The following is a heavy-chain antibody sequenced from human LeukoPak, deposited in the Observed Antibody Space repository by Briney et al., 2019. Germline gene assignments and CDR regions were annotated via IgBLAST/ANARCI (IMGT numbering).Heavy chain of an antibody. Sequence: ASVKVSCKTSVHIFTVYDILWVRQAPGQGLEWMGWINPNSANTNYAQKLQGRVTFTRDTSLGIVYMELSGLTSEDAAFYFCARGDFGETNTAFDIWGQGTLVAVSS. J-gene: IGHJ3*02. V-gene: IGHV1-8*03. CDR2: INPNSANT. D-gene: IGHD4-17*01. CDR1: VHIFTVYD. CDR3: ARGDFGETNTAFDI.